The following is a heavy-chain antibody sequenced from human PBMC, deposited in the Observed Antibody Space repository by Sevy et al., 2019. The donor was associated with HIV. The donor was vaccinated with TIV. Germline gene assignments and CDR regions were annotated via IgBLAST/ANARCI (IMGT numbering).Heavy chain of an antibody. Sequence: AAVKVSCKASGYTFTSYDINWVRQATRQGLERMGWMNPNSGNTGYAQKFQGRVTMTRNTSISTAYMELSSLRSDDTAVYYRARVGDLSGYDYWGQGTLVTVSS. CDR3: ARVGDLSGYDY. V-gene: IGHV1-8*01. CDR1: GYTFTSYD. J-gene: IGHJ4*02. D-gene: IGHD5-12*01. CDR2: MNPNSGNT.